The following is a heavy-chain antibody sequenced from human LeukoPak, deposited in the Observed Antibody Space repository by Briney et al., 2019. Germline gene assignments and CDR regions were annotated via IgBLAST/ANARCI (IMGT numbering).Heavy chain of an antibody. CDR1: GFTSSSYE. D-gene: IGHD6-19*01. J-gene: IGHJ4*02. CDR2: ISSNGSII. Sequence: PGGSLRLSCAASGFTSSSYEMIWVRQAPGKGLEWVSYISSNGSIIYYADSLKGRFTISRDNAKNSLYLQMSSLRAEDTAVYYCARDGQRWPIYYWGQGTLVTVSS. V-gene: IGHV3-48*03. CDR3: ARDGQRWPIYY.